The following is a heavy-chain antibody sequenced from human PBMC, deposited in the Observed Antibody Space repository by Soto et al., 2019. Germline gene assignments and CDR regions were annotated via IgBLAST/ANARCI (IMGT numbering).Heavy chain of an antibody. V-gene: IGHV5-51*01. CDR1: GYSFTSYW. Sequence: PGESLKISCQGSGYSFTSYWIGWVRQMPGKGLEWMGIIYPGDSDTRYNPSFKGQVTITADKSISTAYLQWSSMKASDAAMYYCARHPLDYGDPVADYYYYYGMDVWGQGTTVTVSS. CDR2: IYPGDSDT. D-gene: IGHD4-17*01. J-gene: IGHJ6*02. CDR3: ARHPLDYGDPVADYYYYYGMDV.